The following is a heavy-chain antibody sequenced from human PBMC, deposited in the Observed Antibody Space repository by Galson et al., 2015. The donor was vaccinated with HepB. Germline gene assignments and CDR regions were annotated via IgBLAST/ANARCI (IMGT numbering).Heavy chain of an antibody. V-gene: IGHV1-46*01. Sequence: SVKVSCKASGYTFTSYYMHWVRQAPGQGLEWMGIINPSGGSTSYAQKFQGRVTMTRDTSTSTVYMELSSLRSEDTAVYYCARPGGYGHYYGSGDAFDIWGQGAMVTVSS. CDR2: INPSGGST. CDR3: ARPGGYGHYYGSGDAFDI. D-gene: IGHD3-10*01. J-gene: IGHJ3*02. CDR1: GYTFTSYY.